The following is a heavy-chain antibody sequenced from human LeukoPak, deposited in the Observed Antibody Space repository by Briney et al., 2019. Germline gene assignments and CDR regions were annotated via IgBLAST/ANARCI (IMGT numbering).Heavy chain of an antibody. CDR1: GFTFSSYW. J-gene: IGHJ4*02. D-gene: IGHD1-26*01. V-gene: IGHV3-7*01. Sequence: GGSLRLSCAASGFTFSSYWMSWVRQAPGKGLEWVATIKQDGSEKYYVDSVKGRFTISRDNAKNSLFLQMNSLGAEDTAVYYCASVGAHTFDYWGQGTLVTVSS. CDR3: ASVGAHTFDY. CDR2: IKQDGSEK.